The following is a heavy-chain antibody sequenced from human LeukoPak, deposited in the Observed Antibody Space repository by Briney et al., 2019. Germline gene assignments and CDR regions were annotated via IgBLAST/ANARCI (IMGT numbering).Heavy chain of an antibody. CDR1: GFTFSRFG. Sequence: GRSLRLSCAASGFTFSRFGMHWVRQAPGKGLEWVAVIWYDGSNKYYEDFVKGRFTISRDNSQNTLYLQMNSLRVEDTAVHYCARANYGSGSNYYYGLDVWGEGTTVTVSS. CDR3: ARANYGSGSNYYYGLDV. J-gene: IGHJ6*04. CDR2: IWYDGSNK. V-gene: IGHV3-33*01. D-gene: IGHD3-10*01.